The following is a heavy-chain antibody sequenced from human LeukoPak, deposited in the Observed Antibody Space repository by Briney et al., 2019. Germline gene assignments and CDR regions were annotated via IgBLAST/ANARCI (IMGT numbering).Heavy chain of an antibody. CDR2: IYYSGST. Sequence: SETLSLTRTVSGGSISSYYWSWIRQPPGKGLEWIGYIYYSGSTNYNPSLKSRVTISVDTSKNQFSLKLSSVTAADTAVYYCARGGGAPLDYWGQGTLVTVSS. V-gene: IGHV4-59*01. D-gene: IGHD2-21*01. CDR1: GGSISSYY. CDR3: ARGGGAPLDY. J-gene: IGHJ4*02.